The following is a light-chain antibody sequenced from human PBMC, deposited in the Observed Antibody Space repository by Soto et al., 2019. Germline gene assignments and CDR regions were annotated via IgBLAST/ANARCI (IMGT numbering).Light chain of an antibody. Sequence: DIQMTQSPSSLSASLGDRVTIACRASQSISRYLNWYQHKPGKAPNLLIYAASSLKPGVPSRFSGSGSGTEFTLTISSLQPDDFATYYCQQYDSSWTFGQGTKVDIK. J-gene: IGKJ1*01. V-gene: IGKV1-39*01. CDR3: QQYDSSWT. CDR2: AAS. CDR1: QSISRY.